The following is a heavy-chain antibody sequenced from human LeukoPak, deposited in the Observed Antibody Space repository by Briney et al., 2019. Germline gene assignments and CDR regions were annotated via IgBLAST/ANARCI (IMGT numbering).Heavy chain of an antibody. D-gene: IGHD2-15*01. CDR3: ARGRGNIVVYYMDF. V-gene: IGHV1-2*02. CDR1: GYTFTDFH. CDR2: ISPNSGGT. J-gene: IGHJ6*03. Sequence: ASVKVSCKTSGYTFTDFHMCWVRQAPGQGLEWMGWISPNSGGTKYAQKFQGRVTLTRDASISTAYMELSSLRSDDTAVYYCARGRGNIVVYYMDFWGKGTTVTVSS.